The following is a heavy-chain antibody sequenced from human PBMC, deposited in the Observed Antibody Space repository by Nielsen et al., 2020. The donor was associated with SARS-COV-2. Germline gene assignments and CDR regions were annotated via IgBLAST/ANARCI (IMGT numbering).Heavy chain of an antibody. CDR2: INPSGGST. CDR3: VRRDCSGGYCYFNY. V-gene: IGHV1-46*01. J-gene: IGHJ4*02. D-gene: IGHD2-15*01. Sequence: WVRQAPGQGLEWMGIINPSGGSTSYAQKFQGRVTMTRDTSTTTVYMELSSLRSEDTAVYYCVRRDCSGGYCYFNYWGQGTLVTVSS.